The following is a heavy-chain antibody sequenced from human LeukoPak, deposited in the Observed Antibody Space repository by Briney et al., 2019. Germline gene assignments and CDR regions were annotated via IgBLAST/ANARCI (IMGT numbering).Heavy chain of an antibody. Sequence: GGSLRLSCAASGFTFSSYGMHWVRQAPGKGLEWVAVISYDGSNRYYADSVKGRFTISRDNSKNTLYLQMNSLRAEDTAVYYCAKDSILWFGEPTPEYDYWGQGTLVTVSS. CDR2: ISYDGSNR. J-gene: IGHJ4*02. CDR1: GFTFSSYG. V-gene: IGHV3-30*18. D-gene: IGHD3-10*01. CDR3: AKDSILWFGEPTPEYDY.